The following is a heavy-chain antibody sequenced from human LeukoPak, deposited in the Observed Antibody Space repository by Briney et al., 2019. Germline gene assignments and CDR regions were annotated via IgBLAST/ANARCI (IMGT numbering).Heavy chain of an antibody. CDR1: GGSISSNNYY. CDR3: ARGDCSSTSCPSAFDY. V-gene: IGHV4-39*01. CDR2: IYYSGST. D-gene: IGHD2-2*01. Sequence: SETLSLTCTVSGGSISSNNYYWGWIRQPPGKGLEWIGSIYYSGSTYYNPSLKSRVTISVDTSKNQFSLKLSSVTAADTAVYYCARGDCSSTSCPSAFDYWGQGTLVTVSS. J-gene: IGHJ4*02.